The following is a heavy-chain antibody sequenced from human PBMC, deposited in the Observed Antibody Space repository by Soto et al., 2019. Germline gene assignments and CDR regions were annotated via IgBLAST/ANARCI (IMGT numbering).Heavy chain of an antibody. V-gene: IGHV3-30*18. J-gene: IGHJ6*02. Sequence: QVQLVESGGGVVQPGRSLRLSCAASGFTFSSYGMHWVRQAPGKGLEWVAVISYDGSNKYYADSVKGRFTISRDNSKNTLYLQMNSLRAEDTAVYYCAKDLEVFARGGGVADYYYGMDVWGQGTTVTVSS. CDR2: ISYDGSNK. D-gene: IGHD3-3*02. CDR3: AKDLEVFARGGGVADYYYGMDV. CDR1: GFTFSSYG.